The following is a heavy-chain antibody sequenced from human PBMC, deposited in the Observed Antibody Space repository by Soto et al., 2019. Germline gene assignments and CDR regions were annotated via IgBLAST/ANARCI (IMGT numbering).Heavy chain of an antibody. Sequence: SETLSLTCAVYGGSFSGHYWSWLRPPPGKGLEWIGEINHSGSTNYNPSLKSRVTISVDTSKNQFSLKLSSVTAADTAVYYCARVVGSSGDYFDYWGQGALVTLSS. CDR1: GGSFSGHY. CDR2: INHSGST. J-gene: IGHJ4*02. CDR3: ARVVGSSGDYFDY. V-gene: IGHV4-34*01. D-gene: IGHD3-10*01.